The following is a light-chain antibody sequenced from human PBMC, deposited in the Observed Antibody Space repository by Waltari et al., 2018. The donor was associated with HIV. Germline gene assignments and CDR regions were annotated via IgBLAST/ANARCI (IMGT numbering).Light chain of an antibody. CDR3: AAWTDSLSGVV. CDR2: RNN. J-gene: IGLJ2*01. CDR1: GSNTGSYN. V-gene: IGLV1-47*01. Sequence: SVLPQPPSASGPPGQRVPIPCPGSGSNTGSYNDYWYQQLPGTAPKLLIYRNNQRPSGVPDRFSGSKSGTSASLAISGLRSEDEADYYCAAWTDSLSGVVFGGGTKLSVL.